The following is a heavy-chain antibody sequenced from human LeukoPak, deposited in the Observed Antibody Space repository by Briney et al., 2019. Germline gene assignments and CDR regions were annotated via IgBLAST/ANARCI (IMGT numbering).Heavy chain of an antibody. CDR3: AWYYYDSSGYDAFDI. CDR2: INPNSGGT. D-gene: IGHD3-22*01. V-gene: IGHV1-2*02. Sequence: ASVKVSCKASGYTFTGYYMHWVRQAPGQGLEWMGWINPNSGGTNYAQKFQGRVTMTRDTSTSTAYMELSRLRSDDTAVYYCAWYYYDSSGYDAFDIWGQGTMVTVSS. J-gene: IGHJ3*02. CDR1: GYTFTGYY.